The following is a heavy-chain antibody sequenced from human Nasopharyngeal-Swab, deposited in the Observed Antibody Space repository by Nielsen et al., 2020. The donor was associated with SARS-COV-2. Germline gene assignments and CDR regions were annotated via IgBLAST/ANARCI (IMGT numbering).Heavy chain of an antibody. J-gene: IGHJ1*01. CDR3: ARGAVTGTTYAEYFDQ. Sequence: GESLKISCAASGFTFSSYGMHWVRQAPGKGLEWVAVIWYDGSNKYYADSVKGRFTISRDNSQNTLFLQMNSLRVEDTAVFYCARGAVTGTTYAEYFDQWGQGTLVTVSS. CDR1: GFTFSSYG. V-gene: IGHV3-30*19. D-gene: IGHD2-21*02. CDR2: IWYDGSNK.